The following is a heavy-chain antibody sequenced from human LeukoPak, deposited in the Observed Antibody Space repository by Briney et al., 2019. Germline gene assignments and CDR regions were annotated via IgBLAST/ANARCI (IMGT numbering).Heavy chain of an antibody. CDR3: AKAPPYYSDSSGYFQH. CDR1: GFTFSSYD. V-gene: IGHV3-9*01. D-gene: IGHD3-22*01. Sequence: PGGSLRLSCAASGFTFSSYDMSWVRQAPGKGLEWVSGISWNSGIIDYADSVKGRFTISRDNAKNSLYLQMNNLRPDDTAFYYCAKAPPYYSDSSGYFQHWGQGTLVTVSS. CDR2: ISWNSGII. J-gene: IGHJ1*01.